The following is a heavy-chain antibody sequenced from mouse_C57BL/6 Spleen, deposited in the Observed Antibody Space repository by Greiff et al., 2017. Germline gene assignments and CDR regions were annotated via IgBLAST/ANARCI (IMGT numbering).Heavy chain of an antibody. Sequence: VQLQQSGAELVRPGASVKLSCKASGYTFTDYYINWVKQRPGQGLEWIARIYPGSGNTYYNEKFKGKATLTAEKSSSTAYMQLSSLTSEDSAVYFCARASFYDGYSGFAYWGQGTLVTVSA. CDR2: IYPGSGNT. CDR3: ARASFYDGYSGFAY. V-gene: IGHV1-76*01. D-gene: IGHD2-3*01. CDR1: GYTFTDYY. J-gene: IGHJ3*01.